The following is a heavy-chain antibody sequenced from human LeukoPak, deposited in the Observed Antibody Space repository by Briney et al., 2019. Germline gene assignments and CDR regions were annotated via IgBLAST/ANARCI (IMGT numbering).Heavy chain of an antibody. V-gene: IGHV4-4*07. Sequence: SETLSLTCTVSGGSINYNYWSWIRQPAGRGLEWIGRIYASGSTNYNPSLKSQVTMSVDTSNNQLSLKLTSVTAADTAVYYCTRDQRDSRMDVWGKGTTVTVSS. CDR2: IYASGST. J-gene: IGHJ6*04. D-gene: IGHD2-21*02. CDR1: GGSINYNY. CDR3: TRDQRDSRMDV.